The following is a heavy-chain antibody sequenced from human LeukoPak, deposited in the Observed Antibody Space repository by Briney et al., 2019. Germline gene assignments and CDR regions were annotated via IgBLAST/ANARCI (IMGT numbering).Heavy chain of an antibody. Sequence: GASVKVSCKASGYTFTSYGISWVREAPGQGLEWMEWISAYNGNTNYAQKLQGRVTMTTDTSTSTAYMELRSLRSDDTAVYYCARHSVVVGATTPDYWGQGTLVTVSS. CDR3: ARHSVVVGATTPDY. J-gene: IGHJ4*02. V-gene: IGHV1-18*01. CDR2: ISAYNGNT. CDR1: GYTFTSYG. D-gene: IGHD1-26*01.